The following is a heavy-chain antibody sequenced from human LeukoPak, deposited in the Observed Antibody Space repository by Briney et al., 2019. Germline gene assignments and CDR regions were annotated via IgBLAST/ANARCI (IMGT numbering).Heavy chain of an antibody. CDR3: ARASLMGAFDI. J-gene: IGHJ3*02. CDR1: GFTFSSYS. CDR2: ISSSGSTI. V-gene: IGHV3-48*04. Sequence: PGGSLRLSCAASGFTFSSYSMNWVRQAPGKGLEWVSYISSSGSTIYYADSVKGRFTISRDNAKNSLYLQMNSLRAEDTAVYYCARASLMGAFDIWGQGTMVTVSS. D-gene: IGHD5-24*01.